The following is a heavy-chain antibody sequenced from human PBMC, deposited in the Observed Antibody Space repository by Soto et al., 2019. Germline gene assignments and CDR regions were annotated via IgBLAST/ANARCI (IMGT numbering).Heavy chain of an antibody. CDR1: GFTISTYA. CDR3: AKVISTSGSSL. Sequence: PWGPMRVSCTASGFTISTYASTWVRQAPGKGLAWLSSISGSGSTYYADSVKGRFTISRDNSKNTLYLQMNSLRAEDTAVYYCAKVISTSGSSLWGRGTLVTVSS. CDR2: ISGSGST. D-gene: IGHD3-10*01. J-gene: IGHJ4*02. V-gene: IGHV3-23*01.